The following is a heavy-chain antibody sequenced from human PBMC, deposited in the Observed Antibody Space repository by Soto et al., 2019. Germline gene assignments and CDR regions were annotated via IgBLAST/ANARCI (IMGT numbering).Heavy chain of an antibody. CDR3: AKEGYDILTGYFHYYFDY. J-gene: IGHJ4*02. CDR1: GFTFSSYA. CDR2: ISGSGGST. V-gene: IGHV3-23*01. D-gene: IGHD3-9*01. Sequence: PGGSLRLSCAASGFTFSSYAMSWVRQAPGKGLEWVSAISGSGGSTYYADSVKGRFTISRDNSKNTLYLQMNSLRAEDTAVYYCAKEGYDILTGYFHYYFDYWGQGTLVTVSS.